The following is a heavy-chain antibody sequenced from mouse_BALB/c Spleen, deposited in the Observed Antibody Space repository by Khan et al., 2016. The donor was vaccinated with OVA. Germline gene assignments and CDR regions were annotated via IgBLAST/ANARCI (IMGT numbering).Heavy chain of an antibody. V-gene: IGHV3-2*02. J-gene: IGHJ3*01. Sequence: VQLQQPGPGLVKPSQSLSLTCTVTGYSITSDYAWNWIRQFPGNKLEWMGYITYSGRTSYTPSLKSRISITRDTSKNQFFLQLNSVTTEDTATXDCAGGRAYWGQGTLVTVSA. CDR1: GYSITSDYA. CDR3: AGGRAY. D-gene: IGHD3-3*01. CDR2: ITYSGRT.